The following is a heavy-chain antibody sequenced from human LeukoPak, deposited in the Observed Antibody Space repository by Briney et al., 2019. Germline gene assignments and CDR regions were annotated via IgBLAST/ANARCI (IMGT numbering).Heavy chain of an antibody. J-gene: IGHJ4*02. Sequence: ASVKVSCKSSGYTFTGYYIHWVRQAPGQGLEWMGRINPNSGGTNYAQKFQGRVTMTRDTSISTTYMELSRLRSDDTAVYYCARDPSSSWTYYFDYWGQGTLVTVSS. D-gene: IGHD6-13*01. CDR1: GYTFTGYY. CDR2: INPNSGGT. CDR3: ARDPSSSWTYYFDY. V-gene: IGHV1-2*06.